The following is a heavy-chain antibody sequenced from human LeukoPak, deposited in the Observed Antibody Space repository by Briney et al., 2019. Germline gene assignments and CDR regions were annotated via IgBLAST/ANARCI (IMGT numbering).Heavy chain of an antibody. D-gene: IGHD4-11*01. CDR1: GGSISSGSYY. CDR3: ARAPDYSPFDY. J-gene: IGHJ4*02. Sequence: SQTLSLTCTVSGGSISSGSYYWSWIRQPAGKGLEWIGRIYTSGSTNYNPSLKSRVTISVDTSKNQFSLKLSSVTAADTAVYCCARAPDYSPFDYWGQGTLVTVSS. V-gene: IGHV4-61*02. CDR2: IYTSGST.